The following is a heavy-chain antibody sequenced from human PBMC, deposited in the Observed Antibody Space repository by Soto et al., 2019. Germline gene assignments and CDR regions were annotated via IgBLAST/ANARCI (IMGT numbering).Heavy chain of an antibody. CDR1: GYIFTGYY. CDR2: INPNSGDT. D-gene: IGHD3-10*01. V-gene: IGHV1-2*04. Sequence: ASVKVSCKASGYIFTGYYMHWVRQAPGQGLEWMGWINPNSGDTNYTQKFQGWVTMTRDTSKSQFYLRLNSVTAADTAVYYCASSAGHPGDFFYYNGMDVWGQGTTVTVSS. J-gene: IGHJ6*02. CDR3: ASSAGHPGDFFYYNGMDV.